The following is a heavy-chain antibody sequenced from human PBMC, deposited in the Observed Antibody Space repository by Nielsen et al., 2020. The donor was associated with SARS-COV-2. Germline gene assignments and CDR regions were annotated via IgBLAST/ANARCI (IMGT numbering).Heavy chain of an antibody. CDR3: ARMIGYSTSSDY. CDR2: IYHGGST. J-gene: IGHJ4*02. CDR1: GDSISSQTW. V-gene: IGHV4-4*02. D-gene: IGHD6-6*01. Sequence: SETLSLTCGVFGDSISSQTWWSWVRQPPGKGLEWIGQIYHGGSTNYNPSLRSRVAISVDKSNNQFSLKLTSLTAADTAVYYCARMIGYSTSSDYWGQGTLVTVSS.